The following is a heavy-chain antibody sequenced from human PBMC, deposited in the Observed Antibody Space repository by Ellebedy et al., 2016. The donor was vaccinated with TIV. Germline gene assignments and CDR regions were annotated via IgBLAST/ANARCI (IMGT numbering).Heavy chain of an antibody. D-gene: IGHD3-10*01. J-gene: IGHJ4*02. CDR3: TVRGVTVY. Sequence: AASVKVSCKAFGYTFTSYDIVWLRQAPGQGLEWMGWMNPNSGNTGYAQRFQGRVTMTRNTSISTAYMELSSLTSEDTAVYYCTVRGVTVYWGQGTLVTVSS. CDR1: GYTFTSYD. V-gene: IGHV1-8*01. CDR2: MNPNSGNT.